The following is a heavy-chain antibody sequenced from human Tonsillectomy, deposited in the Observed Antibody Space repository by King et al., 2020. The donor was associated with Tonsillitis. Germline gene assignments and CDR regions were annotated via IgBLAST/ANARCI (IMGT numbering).Heavy chain of an antibody. J-gene: IGHJ6*03. Sequence: VQLQESGPGLVKPSQTLSLTCTVSGGSIASGGYYWSWIRQHPGKGLEWIGYIYYSGSTYYNPSLKSLVTISVDTSKNQFSLKLRSVTAADTAVYFCARGNPSGIMITFGGHYMDVWGKGTPVTVSS. CDR1: GGSIASGGYY. D-gene: IGHD3-16*01. CDR3: ARGNPSGIMITFGGHYMDV. CDR2: IYYSGST. V-gene: IGHV4-31*01.